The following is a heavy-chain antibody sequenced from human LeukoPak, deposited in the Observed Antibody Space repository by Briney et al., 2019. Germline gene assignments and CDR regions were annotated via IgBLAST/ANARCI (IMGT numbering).Heavy chain of an antibody. V-gene: IGHV1-69*06. D-gene: IGHD3-22*01. CDR1: GGTFSSYT. Sequence: SVKVSCKTSGGTFSSYTINWVRQAPGQGLEWMGGIIPIFNTPNYAQKFQGRVTITADKSTSTAYMELSSLRSEDTAVYYCARSPWYYDSSGRPHAFDIWGQGTMVTVSS. J-gene: IGHJ3*02. CDR2: IIPIFNTP. CDR3: ARSPWYYDSSGRPHAFDI.